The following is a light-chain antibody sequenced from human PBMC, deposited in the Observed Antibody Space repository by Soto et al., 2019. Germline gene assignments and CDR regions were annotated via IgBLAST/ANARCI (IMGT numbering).Light chain of an antibody. CDR1: QDIYSY. CDR3: QQYASFPLT. V-gene: IGKV1-16*02. J-gene: IGKJ4*01. CDR2: AAS. Sequence: DIQMTQSPSSLSASVGDRVTITCRATQDIYSYVAWFQQKPGDAPKSLIYAASSLQSGVPSHFSGSGSGTDFNFTISNLQPEDFATYYCQQYASFPLTFGGGTRVEI.